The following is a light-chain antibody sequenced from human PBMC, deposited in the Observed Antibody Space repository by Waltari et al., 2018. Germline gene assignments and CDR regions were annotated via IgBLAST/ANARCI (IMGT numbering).Light chain of an antibody. J-gene: IGLJ3*02. V-gene: IGLV9-49*03. CDR2: VGAGGIVG. CDR3: GADHGRDNNYVWV. CDR1: SGYSKYE. Sequence: QPVLTQSPSASASLGASVTLPCTLSSGYSKYEVDWYRRRPGRGPQFVMRVGAGGIVGSKGAGSPDRFSVLGSGLNRYLTIKNIHEEDESDYHCGADHGRDNNYVWVFGGGTRLTVL.